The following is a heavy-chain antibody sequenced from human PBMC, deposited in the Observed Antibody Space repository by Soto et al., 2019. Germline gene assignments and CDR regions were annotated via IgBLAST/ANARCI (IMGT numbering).Heavy chain of an antibody. J-gene: IGHJ4*02. D-gene: IGHD7-27*01. CDR2: VSWNSGSV. CDR1: GFTFDDYA. V-gene: IGHV3-9*01. Sequence: VRLSCAASGFTFDDYAMHWVRQAPGKGLEWVSGVSWNSGSVNYADSVKGRFTISRDNAKNSLYLQIDSLRTEDTALYYCTKETQANLGTGGFDFWGQGTLVTVSS. CDR3: TKETQANLGTGGFDF.